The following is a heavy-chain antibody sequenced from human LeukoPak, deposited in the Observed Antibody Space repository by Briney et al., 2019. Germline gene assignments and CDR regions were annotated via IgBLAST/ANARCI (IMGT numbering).Heavy chain of an antibody. J-gene: IGHJ6*03. CDR2: INPNSGGT. D-gene: IGHD6-13*01. CDR3: AKAAAGSQHSYYYYYYLDV. CDR1: GYAFTGYY. Sequence: ASVKVSCKASGYAFTGYYMHWVRQAPGQGLEWMGWINPNSGGTNYAQKFQGRVTMTRDTSISTAYMELSRLRSDDTAVYYCAKAAAGSQHSYYYYYYLDVWGTGTTVTISS. V-gene: IGHV1-2*02.